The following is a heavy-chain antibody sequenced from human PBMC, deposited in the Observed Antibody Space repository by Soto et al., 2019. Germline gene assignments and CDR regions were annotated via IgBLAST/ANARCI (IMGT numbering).Heavy chain of an antibody. J-gene: IGHJ5*02. V-gene: IGHV3-23*01. CDR3: AKESDRGWYPGGWFDP. Sequence: PGGSLRLSCAASGFTFSSYAMSWVRQAPGKGLEWVSAISGSGGSTYYADSVKGRFTISRDNSKNTLYLQMNSLRAEDTAVYYCAKESDRGWYPGGWFDPWGQGTLVTVSS. CDR2: ISGSGGST. CDR1: GFTFSSYA. D-gene: IGHD6-19*01.